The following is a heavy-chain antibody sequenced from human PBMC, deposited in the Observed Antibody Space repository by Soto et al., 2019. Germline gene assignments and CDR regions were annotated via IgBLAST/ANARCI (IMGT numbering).Heavy chain of an antibody. Sequence: SQTLSLTCAVSGGSISSGGYSWSWIRQPPGKGLEWIGYIYHSGSTYYNPSLKSRVTISVDRSKNQFSLKLSSVTAADTAVYYCARVGFGERDWFDPWGQGTLVTVSS. D-gene: IGHD3-10*01. V-gene: IGHV4-30-2*01. CDR1: GGSISSGGYS. CDR2: IYHSGST. CDR3: ARVGFGERDWFDP. J-gene: IGHJ5*02.